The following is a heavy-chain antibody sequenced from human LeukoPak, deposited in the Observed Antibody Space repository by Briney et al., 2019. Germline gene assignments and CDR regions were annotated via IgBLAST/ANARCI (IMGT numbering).Heavy chain of an antibody. CDR2: ISGYSGNT. Sequence: GASVKVSSKASGYTFTIYSITWVRQAPGQGLEWMGWISGYSGNTNYAQKLQDRVTMTTDTSTRTAYMELRSLRSDDTAVYYCARVNHQLLVFDYWGQGTLVTVSS. V-gene: IGHV1-18*01. J-gene: IGHJ4*02. CDR3: ARVNHQLLVFDY. D-gene: IGHD2-2*01. CDR1: GYTFTIYS.